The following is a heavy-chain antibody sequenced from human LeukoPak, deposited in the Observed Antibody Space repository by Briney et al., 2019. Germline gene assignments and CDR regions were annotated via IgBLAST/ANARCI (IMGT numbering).Heavy chain of an antibody. CDR2: ISSSSSYI. J-gene: IGHJ6*03. D-gene: IGHD3-3*01. Sequence: GGSLRLSCAASGFTFSSYSMNWVRQAPGKGLEWVSSISSSSSYIYYADSVKGRFTISRDNAKNSLYLQMNSLRAEDTAVYYCARGDLGVFGVAPWYMDVWGKGTTVTVSS. CDR3: ARGDLGVFGVAPWYMDV. V-gene: IGHV3-21*01. CDR1: GFTFSSYS.